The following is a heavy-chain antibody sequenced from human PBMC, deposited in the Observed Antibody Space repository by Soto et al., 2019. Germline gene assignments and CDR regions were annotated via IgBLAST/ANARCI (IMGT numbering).Heavy chain of an antibody. CDR1: GHTFTDYY. CDR3: ARARPPFNWFDR. D-gene: IGHD6-6*01. V-gene: IGHV1-2*02. CDR2: INLNSGDT. J-gene: IGHJ5*02. Sequence: ASVKVSCKASGHTFTDYYMEWVRQAPGQGLEWMGWINLNSGDTNFAQQFQGRVTMTRDTSITTAYMDLTRLRSDDTAVYYCARARPPFNWFDRWGQGTLVTVSS.